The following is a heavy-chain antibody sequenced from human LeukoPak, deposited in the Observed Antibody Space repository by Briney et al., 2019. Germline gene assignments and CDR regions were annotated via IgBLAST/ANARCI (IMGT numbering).Heavy chain of an antibody. V-gene: IGHV3-30*02. Sequence: GGSLRLSCAASGFTFSSYGMHWVRQAPGKGLEWVAFIRYDGSNKYYADSVKGRFTISRDNSKNTLYLQMNSLRAEDTAVYYCAKDSVNLYYYGSGSPQNWGQGTLVTVSS. CDR2: IRYDGSNK. D-gene: IGHD3-10*01. J-gene: IGHJ4*02. CDR1: GFTFSSYG. CDR3: AKDSVNLYYYGSGSPQN.